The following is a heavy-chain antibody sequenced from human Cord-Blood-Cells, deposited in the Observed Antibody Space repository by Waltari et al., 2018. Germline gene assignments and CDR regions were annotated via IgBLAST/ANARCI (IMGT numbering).Heavy chain of an antibody. CDR1: GYTFTSYD. Sequence: QVQLVQSGAEVKKPGASVKVSCKASGYTFTSYDINWVRQATGQGLEWMGWMNPNRGNTGYAQKFQGRVTITRNTSISTAYMELSSLRSEDTAVYYCARGQVPAAIRTYYYYYYMDVWGKGTTVTVSS. J-gene: IGHJ6*03. D-gene: IGHD2-2*01. CDR3: ARGQVPAAIRTYYYYYYMDV. CDR2: MNPNRGNT. V-gene: IGHV1-8*03.